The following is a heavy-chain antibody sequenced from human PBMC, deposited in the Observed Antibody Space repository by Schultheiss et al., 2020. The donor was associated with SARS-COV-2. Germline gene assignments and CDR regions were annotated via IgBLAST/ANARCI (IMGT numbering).Heavy chain of an antibody. D-gene: IGHD5-18*01. CDR1: DFTFSIYA. Sequence: GGSLRLSCAASDFTFSIYAMHWVRQAPGKGLEWVGRIRNKANSYTTDPAASVKGRFTISRDDSKNSLFLQMNSLKTEDTAVYYCAREQIAMVAFDIWGQGTMVTVSS. CDR3: AREQIAMVAFDI. J-gene: IGHJ3*02. V-gene: IGHV3-72*01. CDR2: IRNKANSYTT.